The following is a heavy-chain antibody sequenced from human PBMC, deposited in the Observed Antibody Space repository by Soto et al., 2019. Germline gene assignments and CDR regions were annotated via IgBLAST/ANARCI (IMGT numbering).Heavy chain of an antibody. CDR3: ARGGLNCSGGSCYRIFDY. V-gene: IGHV4-34*01. CDR1: GGSFKGYY. CDR2: INHSGST. Sequence: PSGSPSLTCAVYGGSFKGYYWGWVRQPPGKGLEWIGEINHSGSTNYNPSLKSRVTISVDTSKNQFSLKLSSVTAADTAVYYCARGGLNCSGGSCYRIFDYWGQGTLVTVSS. J-gene: IGHJ4*02. D-gene: IGHD2-15*01.